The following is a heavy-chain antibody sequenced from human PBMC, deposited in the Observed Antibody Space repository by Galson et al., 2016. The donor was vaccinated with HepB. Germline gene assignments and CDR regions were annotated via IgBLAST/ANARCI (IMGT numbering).Heavy chain of an antibody. Sequence: SLRLSCAASGFTFRSYWMHWVRQAPGQGLVWVSHINSEGTSTNYADSVKGRFTISRDNAQNTLYLQMNSLRAEDTAIYYYAKDGPYDAFDVWGQGTMVTVSS. CDR3: AKDGPYDAFDV. V-gene: IGHV3-74*01. CDR2: INSEGTST. J-gene: IGHJ3*01. CDR1: GFTFRSYW.